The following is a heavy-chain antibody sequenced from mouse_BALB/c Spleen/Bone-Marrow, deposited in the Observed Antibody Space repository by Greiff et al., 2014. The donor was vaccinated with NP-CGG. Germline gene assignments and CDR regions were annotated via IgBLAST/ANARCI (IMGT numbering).Heavy chain of an antibody. CDR3: AAYYYGSSQFAY. CDR2: IDHANGNT. D-gene: IGHD1-1*01. J-gene: IGHJ3*01. CDR1: GFNIKDTY. V-gene: IGHV14-3*02. Sequence: VQLKQSGAELVKPGASVKLSCTASGFNIKDTYMHWVKQRPEQGLEWVGRIDHANGNTKYDPKFQGKATITADTSSNTAYLQLSSLTSEDTAVYYCAAYYYGSSQFAYWGQGTLVTVSA.